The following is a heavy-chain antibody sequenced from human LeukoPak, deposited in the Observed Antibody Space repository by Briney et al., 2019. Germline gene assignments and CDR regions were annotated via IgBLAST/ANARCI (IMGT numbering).Heavy chain of an antibody. V-gene: IGHV4-38-2*02. CDR3: AREMGYSSGWGPTNWFDP. Sequence: SETLSLTCTVAGYSISSGYYWGWLRQSPGKGLEWIASIYHTGETHYHPSLKSRVSITVDTSNNQFSLRSTSATAADTAMYYCAREMGYSSGWGPTNWFDPWGQGTLVTVSS. D-gene: IGHD6-19*01. CDR1: GYSISSGYY. J-gene: IGHJ5*02. CDR2: IYHTGET.